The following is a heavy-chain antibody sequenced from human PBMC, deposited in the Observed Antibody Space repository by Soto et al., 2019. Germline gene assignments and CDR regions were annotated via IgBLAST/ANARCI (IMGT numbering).Heavy chain of an antibody. V-gene: IGHV1-69*01. CDR1: EGTFNSYA. Sequence: QAQLVQSGAEVRKPGSSVKLSCKASEGTFNSYAIAWVRQAPGQGLEWMGGIIPYYNTLNYAQKFQDRVTITADDATNTVYMELSSLRSDDTAVYFCASGASRWYPYFFDAWGQGTLVTVSS. CDR3: ASGASRWYPYFFDA. D-gene: IGHD6-13*01. CDR2: IIPYYNTL. J-gene: IGHJ4*02.